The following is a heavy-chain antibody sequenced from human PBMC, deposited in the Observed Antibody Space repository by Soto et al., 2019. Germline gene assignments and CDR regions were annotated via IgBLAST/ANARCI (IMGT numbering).Heavy chain of an antibody. D-gene: IGHD6-19*01. CDR3: AGMPYTSGLRFDP. CDR2: VYYSGST. Sequence: KASETLSLTCSVSGGSVTLTSYYWGWIRQPPGKGLEWIGNVYYSGSTNYNPSLKSRVSISLDRSNNQCSLKLKSVTAADTAVYFCAGMPYTSGLRFDPWGPGTLVTVSS. J-gene: IGHJ5*02. V-gene: IGHV4-39*07. CDR1: GGSVTLTSYY.